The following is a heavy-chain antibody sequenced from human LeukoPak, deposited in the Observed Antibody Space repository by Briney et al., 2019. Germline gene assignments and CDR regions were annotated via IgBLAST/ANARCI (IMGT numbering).Heavy chain of an antibody. V-gene: IGHV3-23*01. Sequence: GGSLRLSCTASGFTFSSYAMSWVRQAPGKGLEWVSAISDSDGNTYYADSVKGRFTISRDNSKNTLYLQMNSLRAEDTAVYYCASALRIYYYFDYWGQGTLVTVSS. CDR2: ISDSDGNT. CDR3: ASALRIYYYFDY. CDR1: GFTFSSYA. D-gene: IGHD1-26*01. J-gene: IGHJ4*02.